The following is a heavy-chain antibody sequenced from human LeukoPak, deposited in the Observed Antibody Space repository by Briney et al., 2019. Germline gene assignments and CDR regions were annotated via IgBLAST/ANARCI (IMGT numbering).Heavy chain of an antibody. CDR3: ARDPHRYYDFWSGYYMGHYYMDV. D-gene: IGHD3-3*01. V-gene: IGHV3-11*04. Sequence: GSLRLSRAASVFTLCDYYMSSMREAPGQGLGGVSYISSSGRIIYYADSVKGRFPISRDNDKNSLYLQMNSLRADDTAVYYCARDPHRYYDFWSGYYMGHYYMDVWGKGTTVGVP. CDR2: ISSSGRII. CDR1: VFTLCDYY. J-gene: IGHJ6*03.